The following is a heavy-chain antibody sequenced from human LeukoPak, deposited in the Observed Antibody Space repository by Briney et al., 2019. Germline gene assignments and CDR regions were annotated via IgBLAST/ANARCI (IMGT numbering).Heavy chain of an antibody. D-gene: IGHD1-26*01. Sequence: SVKVSCKASGGTFSSHAISWVRQAPGQGLEWMGRIIPIFGTANYAQKFQGRVTITTDESTSTAYMELSSLRSEDAAVYYCARGVVGATSYYFDYWGQGTLATVSS. J-gene: IGHJ4*02. CDR1: GGTFSSHA. CDR3: ARGVVGATSYYFDY. V-gene: IGHV1-69*05. CDR2: IIPIFGTA.